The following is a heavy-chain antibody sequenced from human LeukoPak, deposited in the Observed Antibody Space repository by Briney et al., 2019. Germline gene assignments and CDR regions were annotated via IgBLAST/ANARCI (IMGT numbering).Heavy chain of an antibody. CDR2: ISSSGGST. CDR1: GFTFSRYA. J-gene: IGHJ4*02. Sequence: GGSLRLSCSASGFTFSRYAMHWVRQAPGKGLEYVSAISSSGGSTYYADSVKGRFTISRDNSKNTLYLQMSSLRAGDTAVYYCVKDGSGSYYTYYFDYWGQGTLVTVSS. D-gene: IGHD3-10*01. CDR3: VKDGSGSYYTYYFDY. V-gene: IGHV3-64D*06.